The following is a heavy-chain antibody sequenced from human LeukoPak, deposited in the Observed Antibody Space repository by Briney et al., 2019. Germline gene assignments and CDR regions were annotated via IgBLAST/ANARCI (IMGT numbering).Heavy chain of an antibody. CDR3: ARLLGTVTTRGTGKYYFDY. J-gene: IGHJ4*02. Sequence: SETLSLTCTVSGGSISSSSYYWGWIRQPPGKGLEWIGSIYYSGSTYYNPSLKSRVTISVDTSKNQFSLKLSSVTAADTAVYYCARLLGTVTTRGTGKYYFDYWGQGTLVTVSS. CDR1: GGSISSSSYY. D-gene: IGHD4-17*01. CDR2: IYYSGST. V-gene: IGHV4-39*01.